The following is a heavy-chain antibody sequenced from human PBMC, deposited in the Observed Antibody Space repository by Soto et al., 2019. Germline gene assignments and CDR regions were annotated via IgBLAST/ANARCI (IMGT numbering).Heavy chain of an antibody. CDR1: CGSFSSYY. Sequence: QVQLQQWSAGLLKPSETLSLTCAVYCGSFSSYYWSWIRQPPGKGLEWIGEINHSGSTNYNPSLKSRVTMSVDTSKNQFSLKLSSVTAADTAVYYCARTSRFDCWGQGTLVTVSS. J-gene: IGHJ4*02. CDR3: ARTSRFDC. D-gene: IGHD6-6*01. CDR2: INHSGST. V-gene: IGHV4-34*01.